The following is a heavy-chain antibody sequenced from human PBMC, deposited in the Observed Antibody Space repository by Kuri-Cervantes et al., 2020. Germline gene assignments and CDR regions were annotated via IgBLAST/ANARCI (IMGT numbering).Heavy chain of an antibody. V-gene: IGHV3-30*03. D-gene: IGHD3-16*01. CDR3: ARGGYDSIWRYNAFDI. CDR2: ISYDGTHK. CDR1: GGSFSGYY. J-gene: IGHJ3*02. Sequence: LSLTCAVYGGSFSGYYWSWIRQAPGKGLEWVTLISYDGTHKNSADSVKGRFTISRDNSKNTVYLHMSSLRTEDTAVHHCARGGYDSIWRYNAFDIWGQGTMVTVSS.